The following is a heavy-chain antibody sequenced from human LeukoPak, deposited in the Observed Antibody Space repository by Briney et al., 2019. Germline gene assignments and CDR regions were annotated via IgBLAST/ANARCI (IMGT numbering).Heavy chain of an antibody. V-gene: IGHV3-15*01. D-gene: IGHD2-15*01. J-gene: IGHJ4*02. Sequence: GGSLRLSCAASGFTFNNAWMNWVRQAPGKGLEWVGHIKTKTDGETTDYAASVKGRFTISRDDSKNTLYLQMISLKTEDTAVYFCTAAAGVALKYWGQGTLVTVSS. CDR3: TAAAGVALKY. CDR2: IKTKTDGETT. CDR1: GFTFNNAW.